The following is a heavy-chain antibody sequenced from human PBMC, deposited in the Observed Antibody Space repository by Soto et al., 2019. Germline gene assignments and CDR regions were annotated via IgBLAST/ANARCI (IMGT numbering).Heavy chain of an antibody. V-gene: IGHV3-64*02. CDR2: ISSNGGST. CDR3: ARMSIYGMDV. Sequence: GGSLRLSCAASGFTFSSYAMHWVRQAPGKGLEYVSAISSNGGSTYYPGSVKGRFTISRENAKNSLYLQMNSLRAGDTAVYYCARMSIYGMDVWGQGTTVTVSS. D-gene: IGHD6-6*01. J-gene: IGHJ6*02. CDR1: GFTFSSYA.